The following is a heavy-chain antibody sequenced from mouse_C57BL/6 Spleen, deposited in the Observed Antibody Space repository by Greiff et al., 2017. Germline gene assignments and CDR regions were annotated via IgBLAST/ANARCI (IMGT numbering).Heavy chain of an antibody. V-gene: IGHV1-52*01. CDR3: ARDEVYGSSYGFAY. Sequence: QVKLQQPGAELVRPGSSVKLSCKASGYTFTSYWMHWVKQRPIQGLEWIGNIDPSDSETHYNQKFKDKATLTVDKSSSTAYMQLSSLTSEDSAVYYCARDEVYGSSYGFAYWGQGTLVTVSA. J-gene: IGHJ3*01. CDR1: GYTFTSYW. D-gene: IGHD1-1*01. CDR2: IDPSDSET.